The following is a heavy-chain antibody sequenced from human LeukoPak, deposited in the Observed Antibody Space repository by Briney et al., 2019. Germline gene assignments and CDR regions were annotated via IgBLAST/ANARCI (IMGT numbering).Heavy chain of an antibody. CDR1: GGSFSGYY. D-gene: IGHD5-18*01. V-gene: IGHV4-4*07. Sequence: SETLSLTCAVYGGSFSGYYWSWIRQPAGKGLEWIGRIYTSGSTNYNPSLKSRVTMSVDTSKNQFSLKLSSVTAADTAVYYCARDPGLYSYGPNWFDPWGQGTLVTVSS. CDR2: IYTSGST. CDR3: ARDPGLYSYGPNWFDP. J-gene: IGHJ5*02.